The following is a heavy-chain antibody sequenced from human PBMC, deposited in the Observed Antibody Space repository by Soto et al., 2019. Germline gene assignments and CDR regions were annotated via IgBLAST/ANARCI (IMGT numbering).Heavy chain of an antibody. CDR1: GYTFTSFA. J-gene: IGHJ4*02. D-gene: IGHD1-26*01. CDR2: ITVYNGNT. CDR3: ARGLGATY. Sequence: QVQLVQSGSEVKKPGASVKVSCKASGYTFTSFAITWVRQAPGQGLEWMGWITVYNGNTNYAQNLQGRVTMATDTSTSTAYMELRSLGSDDTAVYYCARGLGATYWGQGNLVTVSS. V-gene: IGHV1-18*01.